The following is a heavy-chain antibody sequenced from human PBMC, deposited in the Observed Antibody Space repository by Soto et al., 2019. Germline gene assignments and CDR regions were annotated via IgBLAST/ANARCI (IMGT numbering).Heavy chain of an antibody. CDR2: VWYDGGNK. J-gene: IGHJ6*02. CDR3: VRAAGYSGKDYVSYYGMDV. D-gene: IGHD5-12*01. Sequence: QVQLVESGGGVVQPGRSLRLSCAASGFTFSSYGMHWVRQAPGKGLEWVALVWYDGGNKYYADSVKGRFTISRDNSKNTLYLQMNSLRDEDTAVYYCVRAAGYSGKDYVSYYGMDVWGQGTTVTVSS. CDR1: GFTFSSYG. V-gene: IGHV3-33*01.